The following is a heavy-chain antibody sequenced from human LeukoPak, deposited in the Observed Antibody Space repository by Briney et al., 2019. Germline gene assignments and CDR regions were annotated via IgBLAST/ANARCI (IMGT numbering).Heavy chain of an antibody. CDR2: INHSGST. V-gene: IGHV4-34*01. D-gene: IGHD3-22*01. J-gene: IGHJ4*01. CDR1: GGSFSDYY. Sequence: SETLSLTCAVYGGSFSDYYWNWIRQPPGKGLEWIGEINHSGSTNYNPSLKSRVTMSVDTFKNQFSLTLSSVTAADTAVYYCARVQDFETRGYYLGYWGHGTLVTVSS. CDR3: ARVQDFETRGYYLGY.